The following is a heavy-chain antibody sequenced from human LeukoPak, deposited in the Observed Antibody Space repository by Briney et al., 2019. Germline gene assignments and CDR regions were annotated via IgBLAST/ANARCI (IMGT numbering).Heavy chain of an antibody. D-gene: IGHD6-13*01. Sequence: ASVKVSCKASGYTFTSYYMHWVRQAPGQGLEWMGIINPSGGNTSYAQKLQGRVTMTTDTSTSTAYMELRSLRSDDTAVYYCARVPRIAAAGFPPEDYWGQGTLVTVSS. J-gene: IGHJ4*02. V-gene: IGHV1-46*01. CDR3: ARVPRIAAAGFPPEDY. CDR1: GYTFTSYY. CDR2: INPSGGNT.